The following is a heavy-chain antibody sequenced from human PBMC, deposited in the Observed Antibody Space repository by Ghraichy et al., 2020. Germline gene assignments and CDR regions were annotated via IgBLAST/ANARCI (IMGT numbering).Heavy chain of an antibody. CDR1: GGSFSGYY. D-gene: IGHD6-19*01. Sequence: SETLSLTCTVYGGSFSGYYWSWIRQPPGKGLEWIGEINHSGSTNYNPSLKSRVTISVDTSKNQFSLKLSSVTAADTAVYYCALSTHGSGWYNGLDVWGQGTTVTVSS. CDR2: INHSGST. V-gene: IGHV4-34*01. CDR3: ALSTHGSGWYNGLDV. J-gene: IGHJ6*02.